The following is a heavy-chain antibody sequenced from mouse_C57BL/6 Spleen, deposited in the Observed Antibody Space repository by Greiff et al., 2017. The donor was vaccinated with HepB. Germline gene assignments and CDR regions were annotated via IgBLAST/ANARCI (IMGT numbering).Heavy chain of an antibody. J-gene: IGHJ4*01. Sequence: VQGVESGPGLVQPSQSLSITCTVSGFSLTSYGVHWVRQSPEKGLEWLGVIWSGGSTDYNAAFISRLRISKDNSKSQVFFKMNSLQADDTAIYYCASYYGSSPDCAMDCWGQGTSVTVS. CDR2: IWSGGST. V-gene: IGHV2-2*01. CDR1: GFSLTSYG. CDR3: ASYYGSSPDCAMDC. D-gene: IGHD1-1*01.